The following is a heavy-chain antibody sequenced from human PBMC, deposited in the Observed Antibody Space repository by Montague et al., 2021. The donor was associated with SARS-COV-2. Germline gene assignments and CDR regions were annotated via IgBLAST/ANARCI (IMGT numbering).Heavy chain of an antibody. J-gene: IGHJ6*02. CDR2: ISYDGSNK. D-gene: IGHD2/OR15-2a*01. Sequence: SLSLSCAASGFTFSSCAMHWVRQAPGKGLEWVAVISYDGSNKYYADSVKGQFTISRDNSKNTLYLQMDSLRAEDTAVYYCARVLGGYYGMDVWGQGTTVTVSS. CDR1: GFTFSSCA. V-gene: IGHV3-30-3*01. CDR3: ARVLGGYYGMDV.